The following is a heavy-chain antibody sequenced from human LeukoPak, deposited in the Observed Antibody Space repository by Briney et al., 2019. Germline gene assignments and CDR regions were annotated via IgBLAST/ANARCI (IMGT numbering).Heavy chain of an antibody. D-gene: IGHD3-22*01. CDR3: VKEPHYYDRSGYF. Sequence: GGSLRLSCAASGFTFDDYAMHWVRQAPGKGLEWVSLIGGDGGSTYYADSVKGRFTISRDNSKNSLFLQMKSLRTDDTALYYCVKEPHYYDRSGYFWGQGALVTVSS. CDR1: GFTFDDYA. V-gene: IGHV3-43*02. CDR2: IGGDGGST. J-gene: IGHJ4*02.